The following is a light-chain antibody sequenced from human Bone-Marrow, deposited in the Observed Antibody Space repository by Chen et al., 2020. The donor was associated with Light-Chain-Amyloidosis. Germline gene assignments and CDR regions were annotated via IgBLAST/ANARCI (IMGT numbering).Light chain of an antibody. Sequence: QSALTQPASVSGSPGQSINISCTGTSRDVGSYNLVTWYQQHPGKAPKLMIFDVTKRPSGVSNRSSGSKSGNTASLTISGLQADDEADYYCCAYAGSTTYIVFGGGTKLTVL. J-gene: IGLJ2*01. CDR2: DVT. CDR1: SRDVGSYNL. CDR3: CAYAGSTTYIV. V-gene: IGLV2-23*02.